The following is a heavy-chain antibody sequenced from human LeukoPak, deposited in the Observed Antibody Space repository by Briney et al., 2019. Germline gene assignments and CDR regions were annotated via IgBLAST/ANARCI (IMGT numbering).Heavy chain of an antibody. Sequence: ASVKVSCKASGYTFTGYYMHWVRQAPGQGLEWMGWINPNSGGTNYAQKFQGRVTMTRDTSISTAYMELSRLRSDDTAVYYCARGSPMIVVVITTLTYWGQGTLVTVSS. CDR2: INPNSGGT. J-gene: IGHJ4*02. CDR3: ARGSPMIVVVITTLTY. V-gene: IGHV1-2*02. D-gene: IGHD3-22*01. CDR1: GYTFTGYY.